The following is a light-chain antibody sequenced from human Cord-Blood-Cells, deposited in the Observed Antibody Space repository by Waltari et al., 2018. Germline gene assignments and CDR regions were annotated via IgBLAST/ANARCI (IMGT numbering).Light chain of an antibody. V-gene: IGLV2-8*01. J-gene: IGLJ2*01. Sequence: QSALTQPPSASASPGQSVTISCTATSSDVGGYTYVSWYQQHPGKAPKLMIYEVSKRPSGVPDRFSGSKSGNTASLTVSGLQAEDEADYYCSSYAGSNNLVFGGGTKLTVL. CDR3: SSYAGSNNLV. CDR1: SSDVGGYTY. CDR2: EVS.